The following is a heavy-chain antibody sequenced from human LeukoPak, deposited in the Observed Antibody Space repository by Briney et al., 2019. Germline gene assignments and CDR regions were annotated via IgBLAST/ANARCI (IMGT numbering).Heavy chain of an antibody. CDR3: AKDLAGSGSYSFDY. Sequence: GGSLRLSCEASGFSLSSYWMHWVRQVPGKGLEWIARMNGDGTSTSYAASVKGRFTISGDNTKNTLFLQMTSLRADDTAVYYCAKDLAGSGSYSFDYWGQGTLVTVSS. CDR1: GFSLSSYW. D-gene: IGHD1-26*01. CDR2: MNGDGTST. J-gene: IGHJ4*02. V-gene: IGHV3-74*01.